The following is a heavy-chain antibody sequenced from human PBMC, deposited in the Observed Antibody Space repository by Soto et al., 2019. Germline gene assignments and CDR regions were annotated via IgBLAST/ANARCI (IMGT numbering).Heavy chain of an antibody. V-gene: IGHV1-69*13. D-gene: IGHD3-22*01. CDR3: ARGPPPYYYDSSGYSGVDYYYYGMDV. Sequence: SVKVSCKASGGTFSSYAISWVRQAPGQGLEWMGGIIPIFGTANYAQKFQGRVTITADESTSTAYMELSSLRSEDTAVYYCARGPPPYYYDSSGYSGVDYYYYGMDVWGQGTTVTVSS. CDR1: GGTFSSYA. CDR2: IIPIFGTA. J-gene: IGHJ6*02.